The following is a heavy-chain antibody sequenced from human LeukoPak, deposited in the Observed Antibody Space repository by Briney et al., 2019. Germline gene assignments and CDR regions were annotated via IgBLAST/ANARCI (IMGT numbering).Heavy chain of an antibody. CDR1: GFTFSSYG. CDR2: ISYDGSNK. Sequence: GGSLRLSCAASGFTFSSYGMHWVRQAPGKGLEWVAVISYDGSNKYYADSVKGRFTISRDNSKNTLYLQMNSLRAEDTAVYYCAKDEGSSSWYDPNGDYYGMDVWGQGTTVTVSS. CDR3: AKDEGSSSWYDPNGDYYGMDV. J-gene: IGHJ6*02. V-gene: IGHV3-30*18. D-gene: IGHD6-13*01.